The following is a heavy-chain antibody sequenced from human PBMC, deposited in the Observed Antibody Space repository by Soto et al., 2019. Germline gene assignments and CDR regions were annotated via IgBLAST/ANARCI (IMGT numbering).Heavy chain of an antibody. J-gene: IGHJ6*02. CDR2: IYPADSDT. D-gene: IGHD6-13*01. CDR3: ARTAAAGKYYYGVDV. V-gene: IGHV5-51*01. Sequence: PGESLKISCKASGYSFTNYWIGWVRQVPGKGLEWLGNIYPADSDTRYSPSFQGQVTISADKSITTAYLQWSSLKASDTAMYYCARTAAAGKYYYGVDVWGQGTTVTVSS. CDR1: GYSFTNYW.